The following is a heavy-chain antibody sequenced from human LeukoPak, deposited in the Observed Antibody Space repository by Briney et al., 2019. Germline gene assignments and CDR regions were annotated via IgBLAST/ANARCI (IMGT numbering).Heavy chain of an antibody. J-gene: IGHJ3*02. CDR2: INPNNGGT. CDR3: ARVGGSPEAFDI. V-gene: IGHV1-2*06. D-gene: IGHD1-26*01. CDR1: EYTFTGYY. Sequence: ASVKVSCKASEYTFTGYYMHWVRQAPGQGLEWMGRINPNNGGTNYAQKFQGRVTMTGDTSISTAYMELSSLRSDDTAVYYCARVGGSPEAFDIWGQGTMVTVSS.